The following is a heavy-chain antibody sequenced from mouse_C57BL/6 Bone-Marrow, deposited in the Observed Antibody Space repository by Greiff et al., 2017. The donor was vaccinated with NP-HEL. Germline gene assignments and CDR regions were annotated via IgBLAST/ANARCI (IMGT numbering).Heavy chain of an antibody. V-gene: IGHV1-19*01. CDR2: INPYNGGT. CDR3: ARNGEFRFAY. J-gene: IGHJ3*01. CDR1: GYTFTDYY. Sequence: EVKLVESGPVLVKPGASVKMSCKASGYTFTDYYMNWVKQSHGKSLEWIGVINPYNGGTSYNQKFKGKATLTVDKSSSTAYMELNSLTSEDSAVYYCARNGEFRFAYWGQGTLVTVSA.